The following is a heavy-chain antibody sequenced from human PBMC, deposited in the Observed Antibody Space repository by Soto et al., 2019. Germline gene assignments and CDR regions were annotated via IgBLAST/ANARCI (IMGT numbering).Heavy chain of an antibody. CDR2: ISTDGTNT. CDR1: GFPLKSYF. J-gene: IGHJ3*02. V-gene: IGHV3-30*04. CDR3: VRDLRLYSSSWYEVGAFDI. D-gene: IGHD6-13*01. Sequence: PGGSLRLSCAASGFPLKSYFMHWGRQAPGKGLEWVAVISTDGTNTHYADSVKGRFTISRDNSKNTLSLQMNSLRAEDTAVYYCVRDLRLYSSSWYEVGAFDIWGQGTMVTVSS.